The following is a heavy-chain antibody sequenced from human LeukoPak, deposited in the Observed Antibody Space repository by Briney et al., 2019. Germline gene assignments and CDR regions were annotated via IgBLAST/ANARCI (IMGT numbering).Heavy chain of an antibody. D-gene: IGHD3-10*01. V-gene: IGHV3-33*01. CDR1: GFIFSTYG. J-gene: IGHJ4*02. CDR2: IWYDGSDK. Sequence: PGGSLRPSCAASGFIFSTYGMHWVRQAPGKGPEWVAVIWYDGSDKYYADSVKGRSTISRDNSKNTLYMQMNSLRAEDLAVYYCARGLYYGSGSPIDYWGQETLVTVSS. CDR3: ARGLYYGSGSPIDY.